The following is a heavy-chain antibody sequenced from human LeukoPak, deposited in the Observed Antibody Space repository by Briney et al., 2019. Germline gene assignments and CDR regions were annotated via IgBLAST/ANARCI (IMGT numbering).Heavy chain of an antibody. J-gene: IGHJ4*02. CDR3: ARYYGDSYYFDY. Sequence: GGSLRLSCAASGFPFSSYGMHWVRQAPGKGLEWVALTWYDGSSKYYADSVKGRFTISRDNSKNTLYLQMNSLRAEDTAVYYCARYYGDSYYFDYRGQGTLVTVSS. V-gene: IGHV3-33*01. CDR2: TWYDGSSK. D-gene: IGHD4-17*01. CDR1: GFPFSSYG.